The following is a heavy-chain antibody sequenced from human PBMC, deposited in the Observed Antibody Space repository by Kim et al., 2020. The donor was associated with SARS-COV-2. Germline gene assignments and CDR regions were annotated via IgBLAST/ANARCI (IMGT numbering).Heavy chain of an antibody. D-gene: IGHD3-9*01. V-gene: IGHV1-3*01. CDR3: ARSFEETYYDISVGWFSFDP. CDR2: INAGNGNT. CDR1: GYTFTSYA. Sequence: ASVKVSCKASGYTFTSYAMHWVRQAPGQRLEWMGWINAGNGNTKYSQKFQGRVTITRDTSASTAYMELSSLRSEDTAVYYCARSFEETYYDISVGWFSFDPWGQGTLVTVSS. J-gene: IGHJ5*02.